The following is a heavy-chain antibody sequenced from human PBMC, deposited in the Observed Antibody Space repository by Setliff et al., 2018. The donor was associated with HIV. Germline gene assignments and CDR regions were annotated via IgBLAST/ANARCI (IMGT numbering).Heavy chain of an antibody. J-gene: IGHJ2*01. Sequence: PGESLKISCKGSGYSFTSYWIGWVRQMPGKGLEWMGIIYPADSDTRYSPTFQGQVTISADKSISTAYLHWSSLKASDTAMYYCARRLGAHCYASGSYYQYWYFDLWGRGTLVTVSS. CDR3: ARRLGAHCYASGSYYQYWYFDL. V-gene: IGHV5-51*01. CDR2: IYPADSDT. D-gene: IGHD3-10*01. CDR1: GYSFTSYW.